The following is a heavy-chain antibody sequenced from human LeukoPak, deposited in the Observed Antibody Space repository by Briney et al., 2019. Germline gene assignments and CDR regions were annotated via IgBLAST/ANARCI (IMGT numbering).Heavy chain of an antibody. V-gene: IGHV4-34*01. CDR3: ARSSGWYDY. CDR2: INHSGST. J-gene: IGHJ4*02. Sequence: SETLSLTCAVYGGSFSGYYWSWIRQPPGKGLEWIGEINHSGSTNYNPSLKSRVTISVDTSKNQFSLKLSSVTAADTAVYYCARSSGWYDYWGQGTLITVSS. D-gene: IGHD6-19*01. CDR1: GGSFSGYY.